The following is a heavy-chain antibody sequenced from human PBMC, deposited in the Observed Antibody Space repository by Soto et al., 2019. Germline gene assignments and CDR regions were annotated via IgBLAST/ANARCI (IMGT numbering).Heavy chain of an antibody. V-gene: IGHV4-34*12. CDR3: ESARWDS. CDR1: GGSFNANY. J-gene: IGHJ4*02. Sequence: SETLSLTCAVSGGSFNANYWTWIRQPPGKGLEWIGEIFHSGNTNYNPSLKSRVTISVDTSRNQFSLKLSSVTAADTAIYYCESARWDSWGQGTLVTVPS. CDR2: IFHSGNT.